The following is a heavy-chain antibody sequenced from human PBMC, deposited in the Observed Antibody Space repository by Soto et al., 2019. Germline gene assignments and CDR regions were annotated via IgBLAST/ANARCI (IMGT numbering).Heavy chain of an antibody. CDR2: INSDGSST. V-gene: IGHV3-74*01. CDR3: ARDRFLEWLYNWFDP. J-gene: IGHJ5*02. Sequence: GGCLRLSCAASGFTFSSYWMHWVRQAPGKGLVWVSRINSDGSSTSYADSVKGRFTISRDNAKNTLYLQMNSLRAEDTAVYYCARDRFLEWLYNWFDPWGQGTLVTVSS. CDR1: GFTFSSYW. D-gene: IGHD3-3*01.